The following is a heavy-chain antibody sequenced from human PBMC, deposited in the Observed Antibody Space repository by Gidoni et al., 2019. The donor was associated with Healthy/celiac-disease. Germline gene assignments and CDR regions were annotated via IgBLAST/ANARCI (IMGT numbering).Heavy chain of an antibody. CDR3: AREDYGDYVSWFYP. J-gene: IGHJ5*02. Sequence: QVKLVESGGGVVKPGRSLRLSWEASGFTFSSYGMHWVRQAPGKGLEWVSVISYYVSNIYYADSVKGRFTISLDNSKNTLYLQMNSLRAEDTAVYYCAREDYGDYVSWFYPWGPGTLFTVSS. D-gene: IGHD4-17*01. V-gene: IGHV3-30*03. CDR2: ISYYVSNI. CDR1: GFTFSSYG.